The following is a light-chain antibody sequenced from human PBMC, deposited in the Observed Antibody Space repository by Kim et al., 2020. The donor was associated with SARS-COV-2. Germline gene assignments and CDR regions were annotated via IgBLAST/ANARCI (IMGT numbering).Light chain of an antibody. CDR2: GES. J-gene: IGKJ1*01. CDR3: QNYAT. V-gene: IGKV3-20*01. Sequence: SLDVYAGGRAALAGRDSQSASSSYLAWYQQKPGQATCLVITGESSSATGIPDRLSGSGSAPAFTRIMSRQVPDDFAVNYCQNYATFGQGTKVDIK. CDR1: QSASSSY.